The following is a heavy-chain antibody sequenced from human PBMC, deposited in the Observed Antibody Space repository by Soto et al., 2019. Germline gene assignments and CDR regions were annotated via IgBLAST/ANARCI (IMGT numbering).Heavy chain of an antibody. V-gene: IGHV3-11*01. D-gene: IGHD2-15*01. CDR2: ISSSGSTI. J-gene: IGHJ5*02. CDR1: GFTFSDYY. Sequence: QVQLVESGGGLVKPGGSLRLSCAASGFTFSDYYMSWIRQAPGKGLEWVSYISSSGSTIYYADSVKGRFTISRDNAKNSLYLQMNSLRAEDTAVYYCARDVSGGCSGGSCYLGRNWFDPWGQGTLVTVPS. CDR3: ARDVSGGCSGGSCYLGRNWFDP.